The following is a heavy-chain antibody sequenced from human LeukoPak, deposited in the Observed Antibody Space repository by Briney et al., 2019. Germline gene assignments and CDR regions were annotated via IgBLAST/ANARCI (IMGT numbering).Heavy chain of an antibody. D-gene: IGHD2-21*02. Sequence: GGSLRLSCAASGFTFSSYGMHWVRQAPGKGLEWVAFISYDGSNKYYADSVKGRFTISRDNSKNTLYLQMNSLRAEDTAVYYCARDLSIGGNSDWGQGTLVTVSS. CDR3: ARDLSIGGNSD. CDR1: GFTFSSYG. V-gene: IGHV3-30*03. CDR2: ISYDGSNK. J-gene: IGHJ4*02.